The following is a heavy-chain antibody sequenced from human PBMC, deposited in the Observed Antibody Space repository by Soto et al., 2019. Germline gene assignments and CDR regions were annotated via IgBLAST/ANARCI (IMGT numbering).Heavy chain of an antibody. D-gene: IGHD1-20*01. Sequence: SETLSLTCTVSGGSISSYYWSWIRPPPGKGLEWIGYIYYSGSTTYNPSRKSRVTISVDTSKNQFSLKLSSVTAADTAVDYCARGDRYNWNYFDYWGQGTLVTVSS. CDR1: GGSISSYY. V-gene: IGHV4-59*01. CDR3: ARGDRYNWNYFDY. CDR2: IYYSGST. J-gene: IGHJ4*02.